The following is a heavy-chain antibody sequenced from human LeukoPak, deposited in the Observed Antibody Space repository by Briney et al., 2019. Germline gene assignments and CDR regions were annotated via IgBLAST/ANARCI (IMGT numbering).Heavy chain of an antibody. CDR2: IYTSGST. D-gene: IGHD3-22*01. V-gene: IGHV4-4*07. CDR3: ARGHEYYDSSGFYQGPVDY. J-gene: IGHJ4*02. Sequence: SETLSLTCTVSGGSISSYYWSWIRQPAGEGLEWIGRIYTSGSTNYNPSLKSRVTMSVDTSKNQFSLKLSSVTAADTAVYYRARGHEYYDSSGFYQGPVDYWGQGTLVTVSS. CDR1: GGSISSYY.